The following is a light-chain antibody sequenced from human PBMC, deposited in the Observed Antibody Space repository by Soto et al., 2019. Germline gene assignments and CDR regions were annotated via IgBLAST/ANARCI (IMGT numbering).Light chain of an antibody. J-gene: IGLJ1*01. CDR1: SCNIGNNA. V-gene: IGLV1-36*01. CDR3: AAWDDSLNGRV. CDR2: YDD. Sequence: QSVLTQPPSVSEAPRQRVTISCSGSSCNIGNNAVNWYQQLPGKAAKLLIYYDDLLPSGVSDRFSGSKSGTSASLAISGLQSEDEADHYCAAWDDSLNGRVFGTGPKVTVL.